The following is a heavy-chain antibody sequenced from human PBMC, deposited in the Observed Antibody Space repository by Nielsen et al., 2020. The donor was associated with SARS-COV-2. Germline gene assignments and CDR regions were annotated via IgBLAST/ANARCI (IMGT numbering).Heavy chain of an antibody. Sequence: SVKVSCKASGVTFSSYAISWVRQAPGQGLEWMGGIIPIFGTANYAQKFQGRVTITADESTSTAYMELSSLRSEDTAVYYCARDLSFGQLSQSGDDAFDIWGQGTMVTVSS. V-gene: IGHV1-69*13. CDR3: ARDLSFGQLSQSGDDAFDI. CDR2: IIPIFGTA. CDR1: GVTFSSYA. D-gene: IGHD6-6*01. J-gene: IGHJ3*02.